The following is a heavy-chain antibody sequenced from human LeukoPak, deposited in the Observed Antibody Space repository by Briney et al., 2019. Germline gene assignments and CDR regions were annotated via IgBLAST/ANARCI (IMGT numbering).Heavy chain of an antibody. V-gene: IGHV3-72*01. CDR1: GFKFSDHY. D-gene: IGHD3-10*01. J-gene: IGHJ4*02. Sequence: GGSQRLSCAASGFKFSDHYIDWVRQAPGKGLEWVGRSRNKASSYTTEYAASVEGRFTISRDVSESSLYLQMNSLRAEDTAVYYCARGPYMVRGVISPYFDYWGQGTLVTVSS. CDR3: ARGPYMVRGVISPYFDY. CDR2: SRNKASSYTT.